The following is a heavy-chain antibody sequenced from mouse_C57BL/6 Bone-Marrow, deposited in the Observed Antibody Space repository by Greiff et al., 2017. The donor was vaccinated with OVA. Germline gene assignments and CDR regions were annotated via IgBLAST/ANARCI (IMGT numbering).Heavy chain of an antibody. J-gene: IGHJ2*01. Sequence: VQLKQSGAELVRPGASVKLSCTASGFNITDDYMHWVKQRPEQGLEWIGWIDPENGDTEYASKFQGKATITADTSSNTAYLQRSSLTSEDTAVYYCTTGPYYFDYWGQGTTLTVSS. CDR3: TTGPYYFDY. V-gene: IGHV14-4*01. CDR2: IDPENGDT. CDR1: GFNITDDY.